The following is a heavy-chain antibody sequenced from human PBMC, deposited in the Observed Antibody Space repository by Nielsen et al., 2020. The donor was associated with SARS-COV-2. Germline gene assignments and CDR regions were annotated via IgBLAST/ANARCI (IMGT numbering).Heavy chain of an antibody. CDR2: INHSGST. CDR1: GGSFSGYY. D-gene: IGHD2-2*01. V-gene: IGHV4-34*01. Sequence: SQTLSLTCAVYGGSFSGYYWSWIRQPPGKGLEWIGEINHSGSTNYNPSLKSRVTISVDTSKNQFSLKLSSVTAADTAVYYCARGGGCSSTSCLNMDVWGKGTTVTVS. CDR3: ARGGGCSSTSCLNMDV. J-gene: IGHJ6*03.